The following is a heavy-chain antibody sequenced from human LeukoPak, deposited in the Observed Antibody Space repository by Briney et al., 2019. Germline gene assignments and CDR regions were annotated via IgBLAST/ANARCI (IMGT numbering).Heavy chain of an antibody. V-gene: IGHV3-53*01. CDR3: ARVEYSSSSGYYYYYYYMDV. CDR1: GFTVSSNY. D-gene: IGHD6-6*01. CDR2: IYSGGST. J-gene: IGHJ6*03. Sequence: GGSLRLSCAASGFTVSSNYMSWVRQAPGKGLEWVSVIYSGGSTYYADSVKGRFTISRDNSKNTLYLQMNSLRAEDTAVYYCARVEYSSSSGYYYYYYYMDVWGKGTTVTVSS.